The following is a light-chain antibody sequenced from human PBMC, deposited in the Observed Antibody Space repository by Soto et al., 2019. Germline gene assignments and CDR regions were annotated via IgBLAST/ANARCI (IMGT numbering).Light chain of an antibody. J-gene: IGKJ5*01. CDR2: GAS. CDR1: QSVNSN. Sequence: PGTLSLSPGERATLSCRASQSVNSNLAWYQQKAGQAPRLLIYGASSRATGIPDRFSCSGSGTDFTLTISSLEPEDFAVYYCQQRSNWPPEITFGQGTRLEI. V-gene: IGKV3-11*01. CDR3: QQRSNWPPEIT.